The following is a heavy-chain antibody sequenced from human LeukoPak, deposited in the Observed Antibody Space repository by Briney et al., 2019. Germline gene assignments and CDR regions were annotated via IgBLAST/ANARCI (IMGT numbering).Heavy chain of an antibody. V-gene: IGHV3-48*03. J-gene: IGHJ4*02. CDR3: ARGVRDCSGGSCYHY. CDR2: ISSSGSTI. CDR1: GFTFSSYE. Sequence: GGSLRLSCAASGFTFSSYEMTWVRQAPGKGLEWVSYISSSGSTIYYADSVKDRFTISRDNAKKSLYLQMNGLRAEDTAVYYCARGVRDCSGGSCYHYWGQGTLVTVSS. D-gene: IGHD2-15*01.